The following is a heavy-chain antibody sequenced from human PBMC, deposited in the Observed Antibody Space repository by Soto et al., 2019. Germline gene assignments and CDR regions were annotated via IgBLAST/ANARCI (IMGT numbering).Heavy chain of an antibody. CDR1: GFTFSHYG. V-gene: IGHV3-30*03. J-gene: IGHJ4*02. CDR2: ISYDGSNK. D-gene: IGHD1-26*01. Sequence: QVQLVESGGGVVQPGRSLRLCCAASGFTFSHYGIHWVRQAPGKGLEWLAVISYDGSNKHYADSVKGRFTVSRDNSKNTLSLQMNSLRAEDTAVYFCARYSGKYQGPIDYWGQGTLVTVSS. CDR3: ARYSGKYQGPIDY.